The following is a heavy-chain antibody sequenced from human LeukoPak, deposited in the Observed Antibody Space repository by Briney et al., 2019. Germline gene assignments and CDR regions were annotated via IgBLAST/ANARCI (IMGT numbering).Heavy chain of an antibody. V-gene: IGHV1-2*02. CDR1: GYTFTGYY. CDR3: AREIRRDSSGYYYHYFDY. Sequence: GASVKVSCKASGYTFTGYYMHWVRQAPGQGLEWMGWINPNSGGTNYAQKFQGRVTMTRDTSISTAYMELSRLRSDDTAVYYCAREIRRDSSGYYYHYFDYWGQGTLVTVSS. CDR2: INPNSGGT. D-gene: IGHD3-22*01. J-gene: IGHJ4*02.